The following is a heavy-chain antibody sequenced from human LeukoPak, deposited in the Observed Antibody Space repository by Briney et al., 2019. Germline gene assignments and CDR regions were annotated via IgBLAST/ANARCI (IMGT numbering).Heavy chain of an antibody. Sequence: SETLSLTCAVYGGSFSGYYWSWIRQPPGKGLEWIGEINHSGSTNYNPSLKSRVTISVDTSKNQFSLKLSSVTAADTAVYYCARGGGRWLQSCFDYWSQGTLVTVSS. CDR2: INHSGST. V-gene: IGHV4-34*01. CDR1: GGSFSGYY. J-gene: IGHJ4*02. CDR3: ARGGGRWLQSCFDY. D-gene: IGHD5-24*01.